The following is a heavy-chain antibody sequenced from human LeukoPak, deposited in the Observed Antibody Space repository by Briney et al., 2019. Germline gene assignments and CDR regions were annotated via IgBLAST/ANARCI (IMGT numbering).Heavy chain of an antibody. J-gene: IGHJ3*01. CDR1: GFTFTSSA. V-gene: IGHV1-58*02. CDR3: GEGGDITSTDVFDF. Sequence: ASVKVSCKASGFTFTSSAMQWVRQARGQRLEWIGWIVVGSGNTNYAQKFQERVTITRDMSTSTAYMELSSLRSEDTAVYYWGEGGDITSTDVFDFWGKGKMATVSS. D-gene: IGHD1-14*01. CDR2: IVVGSGNT.